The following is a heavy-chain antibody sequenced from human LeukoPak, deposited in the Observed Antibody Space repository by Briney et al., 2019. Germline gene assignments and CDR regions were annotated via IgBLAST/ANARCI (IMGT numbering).Heavy chain of an antibody. CDR3: ARVGDYDILTGDNWFDP. D-gene: IGHD3-9*01. J-gene: IGHJ5*02. CDR1: GGSISSYY. CDR2: IYYSGST. Sequence: PSETLSLTCTVSGGSISSYYWSWIRQPPGKGLEWIGYIYYSGSTNYNPSLKGRVTISVDTSKNQFSLKLSSVTAADTAVYYCARVGDYDILTGDNWFDPWGQGTLVTVSS. V-gene: IGHV4-59*01.